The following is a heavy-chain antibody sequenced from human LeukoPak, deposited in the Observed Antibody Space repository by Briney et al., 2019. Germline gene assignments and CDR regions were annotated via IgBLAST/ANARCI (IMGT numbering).Heavy chain of an antibody. CDR3: AKDTHYYGSGQFDY. CDR1: GFTFSSYS. J-gene: IGHJ4*02. CDR2: ISSSSSYI. Sequence: PGGTLRLSCAASGFTFSSYSMNWVRQAPGKGLEWVSFISSSSSYIYYADSVKGRFTISRDNAKNSLYLQMNSLRAEDMALYYCAKDTHYYGSGQFDYWGQGTLVTVSS. D-gene: IGHD3-10*01. V-gene: IGHV3-21*04.